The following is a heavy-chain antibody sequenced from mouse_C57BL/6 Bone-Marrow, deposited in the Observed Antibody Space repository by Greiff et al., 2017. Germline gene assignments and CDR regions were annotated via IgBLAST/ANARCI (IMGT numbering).Heavy chain of an antibody. D-gene: IGHD5-5*01. V-gene: IGHV5-6*01. CDR2: ISSGGSYT. CDR3: AKQDYLFAC. J-gene: IGHJ3*01. CDR1: GFTFSSYG. Sequence: EVLLVESGGDLVKPGGSLKLSCAAPGFTFSSYGMSWVRQTPDKRLEWVATISSGGSYTYYPDSVKGRFTISRDNAKNTLYLQMSSLKSEDTAMYYCAKQDYLFACWAKGLWSLSLQ.